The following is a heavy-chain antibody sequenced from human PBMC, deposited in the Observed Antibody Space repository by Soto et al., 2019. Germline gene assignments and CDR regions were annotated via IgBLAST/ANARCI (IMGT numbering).Heavy chain of an antibody. Sequence: QVQLQESGPGLVRPAETLSLICSVSTDSMRTYSWTWIRQSPGKGLEWIGYVYHTGRTEYNPSLESRVTISIDMSKKEFFLQITSVTAADRAVYFCASDDTTGVLKFWGQEPLVIVSS. CDR3: ASDDTTGVLKF. V-gene: IGHV4-59*01. CDR1: TDSMRTYS. J-gene: IGHJ4*02. CDR2: VYHTGRT. D-gene: IGHD2-8*01.